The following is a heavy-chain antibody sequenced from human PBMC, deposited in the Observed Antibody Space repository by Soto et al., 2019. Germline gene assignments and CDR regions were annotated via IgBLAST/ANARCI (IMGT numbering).Heavy chain of an antibody. CDR3: AKDLTQYSSSWQYYFDY. J-gene: IGHJ4*02. Sequence: LRLSCAASGFTFSSYSMNWVRQAPGKGLEWVSYISSSSSTIYYADSVKGRFTISRDNSKNTLYLQMNSLRAEDTAVYYCAKDLTQYSSSWQYYFDYWGQGTLVTVSS. CDR1: GFTFSSYS. CDR2: ISSSSSTI. D-gene: IGHD6-13*01. V-gene: IGHV3-48*01.